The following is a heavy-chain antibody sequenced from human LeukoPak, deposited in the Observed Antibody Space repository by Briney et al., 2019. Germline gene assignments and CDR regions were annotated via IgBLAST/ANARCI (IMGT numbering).Heavy chain of an antibody. CDR2: IIPIFGTA. D-gene: IGHD5-12*01. J-gene: IGHJ4*02. V-gene: IGHV1-69*05. CDR3: AIRWIVATRGFDY. Sequence: SVKVSCKASGGTFSSYAISWVRQAPGQGLEWMGGIIPIFGTANYAQKFQGRVTITTDESTGTAYMELSSLRSEDTAVYYCAIRWIVATRGFDYWGQGTLVTVSS. CDR1: GGTFSSYA.